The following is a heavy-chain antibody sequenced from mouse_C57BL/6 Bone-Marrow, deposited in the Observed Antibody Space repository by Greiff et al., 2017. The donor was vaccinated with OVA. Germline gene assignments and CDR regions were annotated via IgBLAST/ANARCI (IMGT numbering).Heavy chain of an antibody. V-gene: IGHV14-3*01. CDR3: ARGWGTDY. CDR1: GFNINNSY. CDR2: IAPANGNT. J-gene: IGHJ2*01. Sequence: VQLQQSVAELVRPGASVKLSCTASGFNINNSYMHWVKQRPDQGLEWIGRIAPANGNTKYAPKFQGKATITADTSSNTAYLQRSSLTAEDTAIYYCARGWGTDYWGQGTTLTVSS. D-gene: IGHD3-3*01.